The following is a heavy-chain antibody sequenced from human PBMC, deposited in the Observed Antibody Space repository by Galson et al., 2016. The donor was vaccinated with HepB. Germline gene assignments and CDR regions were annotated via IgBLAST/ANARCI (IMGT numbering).Heavy chain of an antibody. CDR3: ARQWGSGYTTTRWLDP. D-gene: IGHD3-16*02. CDR2: IFPGDSET. V-gene: IGHV5-51*01. J-gene: IGHJ5*02. Sequence: QSGAEVKKPGESLKISCKASGYRFSSYWIAWVRQVPGKGLEWMGIIFPGDSETRYNPSFQGQVIISADKSIDTTYLQWSSLKASDTATYYCARQWGSGYTTTRWLDPWGQGTLVTVSS. CDR1: GYRFSSYW.